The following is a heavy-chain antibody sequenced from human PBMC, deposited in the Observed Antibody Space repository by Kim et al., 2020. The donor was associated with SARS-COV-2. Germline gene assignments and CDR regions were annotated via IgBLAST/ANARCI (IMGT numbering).Heavy chain of an antibody. J-gene: IGHJ4*02. CDR2: IYPGDSDT. D-gene: IGHD4-17*01. V-gene: IGHV5-51*01. CDR1: GYSFSTYW. Sequence: GESLKISCTGSGYSFSTYWIGWVRQMPGKGLEWMGIIYPGDSDTKYSPSFQGQVTISADKSISTAYLQWNSLKASDTAMYYCGIDYGGRGGYYFDYWGQGTLVTVSS. CDR3: GIDYGGRGGYYFDY.